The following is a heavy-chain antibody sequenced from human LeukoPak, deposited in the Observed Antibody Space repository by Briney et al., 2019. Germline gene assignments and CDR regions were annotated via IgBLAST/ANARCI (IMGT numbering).Heavy chain of an antibody. J-gene: IGHJ4*02. CDR3: ARSLTPRYFDY. CDR1: GFTFSEYA. V-gene: IGHV3-23*01. CDR2: IVGSGGTR. Sequence: PGGSLRLSCAASGFTFSEYAMSWVRQAPGKGLEWVSVIVGSGGTRCYADSVRGRFTISRDNSKNTLYLQMNSLRAEDTAVYYCARSLTPRYFDYWGQGTLVTVSS. D-gene: IGHD4-23*01.